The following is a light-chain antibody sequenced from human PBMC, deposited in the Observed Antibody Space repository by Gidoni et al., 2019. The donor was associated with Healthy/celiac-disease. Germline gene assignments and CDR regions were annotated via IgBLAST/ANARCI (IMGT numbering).Light chain of an antibody. Sequence: DIQMTQSPSSLSASVGDRVTITCRASQGISNYLAWYQQKPGKVPKLLIYAASTLQSGVPSRFSGSGSGTDFTLTISSLQPEDVATYYCQKYNSAQAFGQXTKVEIK. V-gene: IGKV1-27*01. CDR1: QGISNY. J-gene: IGKJ1*01. CDR3: QKYNSAQA. CDR2: AAS.